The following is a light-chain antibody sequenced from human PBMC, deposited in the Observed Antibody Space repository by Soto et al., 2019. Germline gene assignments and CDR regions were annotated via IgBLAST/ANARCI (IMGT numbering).Light chain of an antibody. CDR3: SSYAGSNNVV. V-gene: IGLV2-8*01. CDR2: EVS. J-gene: IGLJ2*01. CDR1: SSDVGGYNY. Sequence: QSALSQPPSASGSPGQSVTISCTGTSSDVGGYNYVSWYQQHPGKAPKLMIYEVSKRPSGVPDRFSGSKSGNTASLTASGLQPEDDSNYYCSSYAGSNNVVFGGGTKLTVL.